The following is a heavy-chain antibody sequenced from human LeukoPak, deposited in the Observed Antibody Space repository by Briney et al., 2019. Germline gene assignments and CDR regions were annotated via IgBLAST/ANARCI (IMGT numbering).Heavy chain of an antibody. CDR1: GGSISSGSYY. V-gene: IGHV4-39*07. D-gene: IGHD3-16*02. CDR3: ANYDYVWGSYRYPY. J-gene: IGHJ4*02. CDR2: IYHSGST. Sequence: SQTLSLTCTVSGGSISSGSYYWSWIRQPPGKGLEWIGSIYHSGSTYYNPSLKSRVTISVDTSKNQFSLKLSSVTAADTAVYYCANYDYVWGSYRYPYWGQGTLVTVSS.